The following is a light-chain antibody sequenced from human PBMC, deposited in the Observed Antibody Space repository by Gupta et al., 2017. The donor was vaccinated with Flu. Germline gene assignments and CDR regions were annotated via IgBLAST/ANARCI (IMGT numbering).Light chain of an antibody. CDR2: CHS. CDR1: SPNPGVGYE. J-gene: IGLJ1*01. V-gene: IGLV1-40*01. CDR3: QSYYTSLSGSV. Sequence: SVTGRSPNPGVGYEVTLYHQRPGIAPRVLICCHSDRPSGVPERFSASKFGTSASLAITGLQAEDEADYYCQSYYTSLSGSVFGGGTKFTVL.